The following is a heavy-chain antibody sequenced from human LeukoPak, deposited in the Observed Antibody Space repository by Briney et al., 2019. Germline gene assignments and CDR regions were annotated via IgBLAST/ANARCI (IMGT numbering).Heavy chain of an antibody. CDR1: GGSISSYY. V-gene: IGHV4-59*01. CDR3: ARVDYYYMDV. J-gene: IGHJ6*03. Sequence: SETLSLTCTVSGGSISSYYWSWIRQPPGKGLEWIGYFYHSGSTNYNPSLKSRGTISGDTSKNQFSLKLSSVTAADTAVYYCARVDYYYMDVWGKGTTVTVSS. CDR2: FYHSGST.